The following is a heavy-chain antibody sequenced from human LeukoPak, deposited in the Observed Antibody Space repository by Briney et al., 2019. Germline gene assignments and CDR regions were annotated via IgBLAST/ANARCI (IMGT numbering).Heavy chain of an antibody. Sequence: SETLSLTCAVSGGSISSGGYSWSWIRQPPGKGLEWIWYIYHSGSTYYNPSLKSRVTISVDRSKNQLSLNLSSVTAADTAVYYCARGVTSLYFDYWGQGTLVTVSS. CDR2: IYHSGST. D-gene: IGHD3-16*02. J-gene: IGHJ4*02. CDR3: ARGVTSLYFDY. CDR1: GGSISSGGYS. V-gene: IGHV4-30-2*01.